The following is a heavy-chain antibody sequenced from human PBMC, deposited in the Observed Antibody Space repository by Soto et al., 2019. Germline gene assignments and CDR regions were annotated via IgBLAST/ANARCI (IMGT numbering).Heavy chain of an antibody. V-gene: IGHV1-46*01. CDR1: GYTFSTCY. D-gene: IGHD5-18*01. Sequence: ASVKVSCKASGYTFSTCYLHWVRQAPGQGLEWVGLINPSAGSTTYAQKFQGRVTMTRDTSTSTIYMELSSLRSEDTAVYYCARDLTAIGISQFYFDYWGQGTLVTVSS. CDR3: ARDLTAIGISQFYFDY. CDR2: INPSAGST. J-gene: IGHJ4*02.